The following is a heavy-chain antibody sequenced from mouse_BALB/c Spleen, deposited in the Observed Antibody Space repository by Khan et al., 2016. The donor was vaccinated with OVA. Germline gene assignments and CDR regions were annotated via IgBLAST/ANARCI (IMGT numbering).Heavy chain of an antibody. CDR2: ISYSGRT. J-gene: IGHJ2*01. CDR1: GYSITSDYA. V-gene: IGHV3-2*02. D-gene: IGHD1-1*01. Sequence: EVKLEESGPGLVKPSQSLSLTCTVTGYSITSDYAWNWIRQFPGNKLEWMGYISYSGRTSYNPSLKSRISITRDTSKNQFFLQLNSVTTEDSATXYCARSVTITTVVATDFDDWGQGTTLTGSS. CDR3: ARSVTITTVVATDFDD.